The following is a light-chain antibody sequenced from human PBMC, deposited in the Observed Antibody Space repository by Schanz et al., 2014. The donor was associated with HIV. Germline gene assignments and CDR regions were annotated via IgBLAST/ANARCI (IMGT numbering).Light chain of an antibody. CDR1: QSVSSY. V-gene: IGKV3-11*01. CDR2: DAS. CDR3: QQRDTWPIT. J-gene: IGKJ5*01. Sequence: EIVLTQSPATLSLSPGERATLSCRASQSVSSYLTWYQQKPGQAPRLLIYDASNTATGIPARFSGSGSETDFPLTISSLEPEDFAVYYCQQRDTWPITFGQGTRLVIK.